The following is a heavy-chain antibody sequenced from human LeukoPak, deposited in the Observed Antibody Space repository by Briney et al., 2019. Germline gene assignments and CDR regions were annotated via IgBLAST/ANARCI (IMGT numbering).Heavy chain of an antibody. CDR1: GFTFSSYS. D-gene: IGHD5-24*01. V-gene: IGHV3-21*01. Sequence: GGSLRLSCAASGFTFSSYSMNWVRQAPGKGLEWVSSISSSSSYIYYADSVKGRFTISRDNAKNSLYLQMNSLRAEDTAVYYCARGEQEMATMSIDYWGQGTLVTVSS. J-gene: IGHJ4*02. CDR3: ARGEQEMATMSIDY. CDR2: ISSSSSYI.